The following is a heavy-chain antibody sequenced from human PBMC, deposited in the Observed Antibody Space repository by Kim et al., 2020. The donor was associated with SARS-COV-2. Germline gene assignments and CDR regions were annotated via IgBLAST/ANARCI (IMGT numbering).Heavy chain of an antibody. CDR1: GFTFSDYY. CDR3: ARVGYDYVWGSYRDYYYYYGSDV. J-gene: IGHJ6*02. V-gene: IGHV3-11*05. Sequence: GGSLRLSCAASGFTFSDYYMSWIRQAPGKGLEWVSYISSSSSYTNYADSVKGRFTISRDNAKNALYLQMNSLRAEDTAVYYCARVGYDYVWGSYRDYYYYYGSDVWGQGPTVTVSS. D-gene: IGHD3-16*02. CDR2: ISSSSSYT.